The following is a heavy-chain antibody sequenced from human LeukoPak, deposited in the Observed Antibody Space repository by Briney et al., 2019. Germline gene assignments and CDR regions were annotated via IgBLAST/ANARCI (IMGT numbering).Heavy chain of an antibody. CDR3: ARDLTDFGAPYSMDV. Sequence: SETLSLTCTVSGGSLSSGGYYWSWIRQHPGKGLEWIGYIYYSGSTYYNPSLKSRVTISVDTSKNQFSLKLSSVTAADTALYYCARDLTDFGAPYSMDVWGKGTTVTVSS. V-gene: IGHV4-31*03. CDR2: IYYSGST. D-gene: IGHD3-3*01. CDR1: GGSLSSGGYY. J-gene: IGHJ6*03.